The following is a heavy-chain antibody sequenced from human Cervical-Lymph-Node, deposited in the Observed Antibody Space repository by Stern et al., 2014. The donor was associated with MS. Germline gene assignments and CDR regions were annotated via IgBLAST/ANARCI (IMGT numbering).Heavy chain of an antibody. CDR1: GFTFSSYA. Sequence: QVQLVESGGGVVQPGRSLRLSCEAPGFTFSSYAMHWVRQAPGKGLEWVAVISYDGSKKYYADSVKGRFTISRDNSKNTLYLQMNSLRADDTAVYYCARDWGSSSYGFDPWGQGTLVTVST. D-gene: IGHD6-6*01. V-gene: IGHV3-30*01. CDR3: ARDWGSSSYGFDP. CDR2: ISYDGSKK. J-gene: IGHJ5*02.